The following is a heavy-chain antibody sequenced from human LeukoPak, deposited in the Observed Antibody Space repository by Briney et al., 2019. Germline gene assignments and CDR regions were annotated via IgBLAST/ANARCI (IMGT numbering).Heavy chain of an antibody. CDR3: AKEDVVVVPAAVEAFDI. J-gene: IGHJ3*02. D-gene: IGHD2-2*01. V-gene: IGHV3-23*01. CDR2: ISGNGYST. CDR1: KFTFSAYA. Sequence: GRSLRLSCAASKFTFSAYAMSWVRQAPGKGLEWVSAISGNGYSTYYADSVKGRFTISRDNSKNTLYLQMDSLRAEDTAVYYCAKEDVVVVPAAVEAFDIWGQGTMVTVSS.